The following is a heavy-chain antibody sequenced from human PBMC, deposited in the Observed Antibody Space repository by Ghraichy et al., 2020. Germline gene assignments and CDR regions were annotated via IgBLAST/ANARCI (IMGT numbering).Heavy chain of an antibody. CDR2: IIPIFGTA. CDR1: GGTFSSYA. D-gene: IGHD3-10*01. Sequence: SVKVSCKASGGTFSSYAISWVRQAPGQGLEWMGGIIPIFGTANYAQKFQGRVTITADESTSTAYMELSSLRSEDTAVYYCARDRGDYYGSGRFLYGMDVWGQGTTVTVSS. V-gene: IGHV1-69*13. CDR3: ARDRGDYYGSGRFLYGMDV. J-gene: IGHJ6*02.